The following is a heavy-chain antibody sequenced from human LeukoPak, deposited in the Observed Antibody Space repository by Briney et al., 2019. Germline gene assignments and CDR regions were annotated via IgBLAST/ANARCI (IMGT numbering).Heavy chain of an antibody. V-gene: IGHV1-2*02. CDR1: GYTFTGYY. D-gene: IGHD6-19*01. CDR2: INPNSGGT. Sequence: ASVKVSCKASGYTFTGYYMHWVRQAPGQGLEGMGWINPNSGGTNYAQKFQGRVTMTRDTSISTAYMELSRLRSDDTAVYYCARGDSSTDAFDIWGQGTMVTVSS. J-gene: IGHJ3*02. CDR3: ARGDSSTDAFDI.